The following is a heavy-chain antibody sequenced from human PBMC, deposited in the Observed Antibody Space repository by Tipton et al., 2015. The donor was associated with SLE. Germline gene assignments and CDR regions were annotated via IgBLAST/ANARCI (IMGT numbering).Heavy chain of an antibody. CDR3: VKDGGGGDFYFDC. V-gene: IGHV3-33*06. Sequence: QLVQSGGGVVQPGRSLRISCEASGFTFSSCGMHWVRQAPGKGLEWVAVIWYDGSNIRYEDSVKGRFTISRDNSKNTLYLQMDSGRVGDTAVYYCVKDGGGGDFYFDCWGQGTLVTVSS. CDR2: IWYDGSNI. D-gene: IGHD2-21*02. J-gene: IGHJ4*02. CDR1: GFTFSSCG.